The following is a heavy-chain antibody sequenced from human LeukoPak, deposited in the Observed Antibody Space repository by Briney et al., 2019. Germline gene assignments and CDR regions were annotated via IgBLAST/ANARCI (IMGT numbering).Heavy chain of an antibody. D-gene: IGHD3-22*01. V-gene: IGHV3-23*01. CDR3: AKGLNYYDSSGSSADYYYYGMDV. Sequence: GGSLRLSCAASGFTFSSYAMSWVRQAPGKGLEWVSTISGSGGSTYYADSVKGRFTISRDNAKNPLYLQMNSLRAEDTALYYCAKGLNYYDSSGSSADYYYYGMDVWGQGTTVTVSS. CDR2: ISGSGGST. J-gene: IGHJ6*02. CDR1: GFTFSSYA.